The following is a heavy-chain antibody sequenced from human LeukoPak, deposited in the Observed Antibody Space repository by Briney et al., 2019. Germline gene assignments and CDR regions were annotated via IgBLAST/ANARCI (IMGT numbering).Heavy chain of an antibody. CDR1: AFTFSRFG. CDR2: IDGSSTTI. D-gene: IGHD1-26*01. J-gene: IGHJ6*03. CDR3: ARGGELTSYYYMDV. Sequence: GGSLRLSCAASAFTFSRFGMNWVRQAPGKGLEWVSYIDGSSTTIYYADSVKGRFTISRDNAKNSLYLQMNSLRAEDTAVYYCARGGELTSYYYMDVWGKGTTVTVSS. V-gene: IGHV3-48*04.